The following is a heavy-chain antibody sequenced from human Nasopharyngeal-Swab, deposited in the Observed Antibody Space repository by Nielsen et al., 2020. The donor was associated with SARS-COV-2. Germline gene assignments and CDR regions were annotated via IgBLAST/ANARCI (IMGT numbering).Heavy chain of an antibody. CDR3: ARDQGPYSSSLEIDY. D-gene: IGHD6-13*01. J-gene: IGHJ4*02. CDR2: ISSSSSYI. Sequence: GESLKISCAASGFTFSSYSMNWVRQAPGKGLEWVSSISSSSSYIYYADSVKGRFTISRDNAKNSLYLQMNSLRAEDTAVYYCARDQGPYSSSLEIDYWGQGTLVTVSS. V-gene: IGHV3-21*01. CDR1: GFTFSSYS.